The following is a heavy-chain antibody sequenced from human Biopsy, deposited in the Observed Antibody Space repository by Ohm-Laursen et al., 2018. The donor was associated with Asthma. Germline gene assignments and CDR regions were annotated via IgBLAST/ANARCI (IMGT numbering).Heavy chain of an antibody. CDR2: ISYGGKT. CDR1: GGSMTPTSHY. D-gene: IGHD3-3*01. CDR3: ARRIAIFGVVQKDHGMDA. Sequence: GALSLTCVVSGGSMTPTSHYWDWIRQAPGKGLEWIGYISYGGKTSYNPSLKNRVTISRDTSKNQFSLRLTSVTAADTAVYFCARRIAIFGVVQKDHGMDAWGQGTTVIVSS. J-gene: IGHJ6*02. V-gene: IGHV4-39*01.